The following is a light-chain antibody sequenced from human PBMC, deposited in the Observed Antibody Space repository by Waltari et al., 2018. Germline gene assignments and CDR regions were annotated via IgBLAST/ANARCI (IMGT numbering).Light chain of an antibody. CDR2: KAS. CDR3: QKYNSYST. Sequence: DIQMTQSHSTLAASVRDRVTITWRASQRISNCLAWYQQKPGKDPKVLIYKASSVESGVPSRFSGSGSGTEFTLTISSLQPDDFATYYCQKYNSYSTFGQGTKLEIK. J-gene: IGKJ2*01. V-gene: IGKV1-5*03. CDR1: QRISNC.